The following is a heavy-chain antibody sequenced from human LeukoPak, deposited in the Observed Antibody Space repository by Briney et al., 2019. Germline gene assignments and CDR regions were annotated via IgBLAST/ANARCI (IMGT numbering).Heavy chain of an antibody. D-gene: IGHD5-18*01. CDR1: GFTFSSYA. CDR3: ARDNKRYSCDY. Sequence: PGGSLRLSCAASGFTFSSYAMHWVRQAPGKGLEWVAVISYDGSNKYYADSVKGRFTISRDNSKNTLYLQMNSLRAEDTAVYYCARDNKRYSCDYWGQGTLVTVSS. J-gene: IGHJ4*02. V-gene: IGHV3-30-3*01. CDR2: ISYDGSNK.